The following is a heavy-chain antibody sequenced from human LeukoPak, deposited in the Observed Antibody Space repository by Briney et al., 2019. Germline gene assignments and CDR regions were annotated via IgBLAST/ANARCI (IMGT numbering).Heavy chain of an antibody. D-gene: IGHD6-19*01. J-gene: IGHJ6*03. CDR1: GGTFNSYA. CDR3: ARAPYSSGGSTNYYYYYYMDV. V-gene: IGHV1-69*13. Sequence: ASVKVSCKASGGTFNSYAISWVRQAPGQGLEWMGGIIPIFGIANYAQQFQGRVTITADESTSTAYMELSSLRSEDTAVYYCARAPYSSGGSTNYYYYYYMDVWDKGTTVTVSS. CDR2: IIPIFGIA.